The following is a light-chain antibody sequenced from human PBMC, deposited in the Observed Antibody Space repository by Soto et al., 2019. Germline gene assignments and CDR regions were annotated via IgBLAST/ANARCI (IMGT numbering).Light chain of an antibody. Sequence: QSVLTQPASVSGSPGQSIPISCTGTSSDVGRYNLVSWYQQHPGKAPKLIIYEDNKRPSGVSNRFSGSKSGNTASLTISGLLAEDEGDYYCCSYAGYNTWVFAGGTKVTVL. CDR1: SSDVGRYNL. CDR3: CSYAGYNTWV. CDR2: EDN. J-gene: IGLJ3*02. V-gene: IGLV2-23*01.